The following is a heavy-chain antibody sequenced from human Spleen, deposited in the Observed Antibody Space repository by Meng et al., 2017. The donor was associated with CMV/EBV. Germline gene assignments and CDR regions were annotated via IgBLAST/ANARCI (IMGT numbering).Heavy chain of an antibody. D-gene: IGHD5-18*01. V-gene: IGHV3-66*02. CDR2: IYTGGST. CDR1: GFSVSNNY. J-gene: IGHJ4*02. CDR3: ATQRLIYGISYGFYFDC. Sequence: GESLKISCAASGFSVSNNYMSWVRQAPGKGLEWVSVIYTGGSTYYADSVKGRFTISRDNSKNTLYLQINSLRAEDTAVYYCATQRLIYGISYGFYFDCRGQGTLVTVSS.